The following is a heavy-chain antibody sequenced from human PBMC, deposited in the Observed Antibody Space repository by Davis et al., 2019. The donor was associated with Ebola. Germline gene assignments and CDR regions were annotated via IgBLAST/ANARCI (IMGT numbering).Heavy chain of an antibody. CDR3: AKGGYFDSLEIES. CDR2: IKQDGSEK. J-gene: IGHJ4*02. V-gene: IGHV3-7*03. CDR1: GFTFSSYW. Sequence: GESLKISCAASGFTFSSYWMSWVRQAPGKGLEWVANIKQDGSEKYYVDSVKGRFTISRDNSKSTLYLQMHSLRVEDTAVYYCAKGGYFDSLEIESWGQGTLVTVSS. D-gene: IGHD3-9*01.